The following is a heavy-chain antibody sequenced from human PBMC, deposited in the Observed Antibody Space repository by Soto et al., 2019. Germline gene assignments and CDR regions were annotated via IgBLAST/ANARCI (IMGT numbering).Heavy chain of an antibody. CDR2: IYKSATT. CDR1: GYSISSVDYF. J-gene: IGHJ5*01. Sequence: TLSLTCSVSGYSISSVDYFWALIRQPPGQALEYIGYIYKSATTYYNPSFESRVAISLDTSKSQFSLNVTSVTAADTAVYFCARGRYCLTGRCFPNWFDSWGQGTLVTVSS. V-gene: IGHV4-30-4*01. CDR3: ARGRYCLTGRCFPNWFDS. D-gene: IGHD2-15*01.